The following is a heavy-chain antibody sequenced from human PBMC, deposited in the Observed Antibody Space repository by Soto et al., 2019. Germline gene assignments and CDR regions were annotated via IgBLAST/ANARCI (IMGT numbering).Heavy chain of an antibody. Sequence: GGSLRLSCAASGFTFSSYSMNWVRQAPGKGLEWVSSISSSSYIYYADSVKGRFTISRDNAKNSLYLQMNSLRAEDTAVYYCARDEFYYYYYMDVWGKGTTVTVSS. CDR2: ISSSSYI. D-gene: IGHD3-10*01. V-gene: IGHV3-21*01. J-gene: IGHJ6*03. CDR1: GFTFSSYS. CDR3: ARDEFYYYYYMDV.